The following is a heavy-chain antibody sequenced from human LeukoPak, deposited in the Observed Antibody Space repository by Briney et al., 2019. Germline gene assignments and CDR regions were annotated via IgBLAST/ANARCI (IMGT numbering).Heavy chain of an antibody. CDR1: GFTVSSNY. D-gene: IGHD6-13*01. CDR2: IYSGGST. V-gene: IGHV3-53*01. J-gene: IGHJ5*02. Sequence: GGSLRLSCAASGFTVSSNYMSWVRQAPGKGLEWVSVIYSGGSTYYADSVKGRFTISRDNSKNTLYLQMNSLRAEDTAVYYCVRGPRGSNRYGWFDPWGQGTLVTVSS. CDR3: VRGPRGSNRYGWFDP.